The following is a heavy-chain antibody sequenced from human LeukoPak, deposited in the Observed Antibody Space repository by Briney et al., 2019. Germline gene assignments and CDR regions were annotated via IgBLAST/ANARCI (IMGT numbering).Heavy chain of an antibody. D-gene: IGHD3-3*02. CDR2: IKSKIDGGTT. CDR1: GFTFSDTW. V-gene: IGHV3-15*01. CDR3: TTEYRSLYWHSSFDY. Sequence: AGGSLRLSCAASGFTFSDTWMSWFRQAPGKGLEWVGHIKSKIDGGTTDYGAPVKGGFTISRDDSRNTLYLQMNSLKPEDTAVYYCTTEYRSLYWHSSFDYWGQGTLVTVSS. J-gene: IGHJ4*02.